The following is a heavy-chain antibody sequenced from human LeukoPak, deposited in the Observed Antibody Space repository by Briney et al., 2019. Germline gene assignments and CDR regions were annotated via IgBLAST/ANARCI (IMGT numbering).Heavy chain of an antibody. V-gene: IGHV3-21*01. CDR3: ARDFYDFWSGYTESGPWFDP. CDR2: ISSSSSYI. D-gene: IGHD3-3*01. CDR1: GFTFSSYS. J-gene: IGHJ5*02. Sequence: GGSLRLSCAASGFTFSSYSMNWVRQAPGKGLEWVSSISSSSSYIYYADSVKGRFTISRDNAKNSLYLQMNSLRAEDTAVYYCARDFYDFWSGYTESGPWFDPWGQGTLVTVSS.